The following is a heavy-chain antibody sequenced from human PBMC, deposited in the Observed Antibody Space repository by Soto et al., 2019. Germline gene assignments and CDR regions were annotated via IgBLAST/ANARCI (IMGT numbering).Heavy chain of an antibody. Sequence: PGGSLRLSCAASGFTFSSYSMNWVRQAPGKGLEWASSISSSSSYIYYADSVKGRFTISRDNAKNSLYLQMNSLRAEDTAVYYCASWDGGVYYYDSSGSRHWFDPWGQGTLVTVSS. J-gene: IGHJ5*02. CDR3: ASWDGGVYYYDSSGSRHWFDP. CDR1: GFTFSSYS. V-gene: IGHV3-21*01. D-gene: IGHD3-22*01. CDR2: ISSSSSYI.